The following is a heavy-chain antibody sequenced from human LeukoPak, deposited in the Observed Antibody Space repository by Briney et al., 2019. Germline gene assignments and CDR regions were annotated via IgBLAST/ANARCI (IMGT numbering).Heavy chain of an antibody. J-gene: IGHJ5*02. CDR3: ARSSSSGWYGWFDP. CDR2: MNPNSGNT. CDR1: GYTFSSYD. V-gene: IGHV1-8*01. D-gene: IGHD6-19*01. Sequence: PGASVKVSCKASGYTFSSYDINWVRQATGQGLEWMGWMNPNSGNTGYAQKFQGRVTMTRNTSISTAYMELSSLRSEDTAVYYCARSSSSGWYGWFDPWGQGTLVTVSS.